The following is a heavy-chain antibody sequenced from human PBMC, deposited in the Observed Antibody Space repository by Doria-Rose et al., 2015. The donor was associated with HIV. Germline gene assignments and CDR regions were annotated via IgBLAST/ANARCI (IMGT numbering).Heavy chain of an antibody. V-gene: IGHV1-3*01. CDR2: LNVGNGDT. CDR1: YTFRAYA. CDR3: ARIHSLSSSSLGH. D-gene: IGHD6-13*01. J-gene: IGHJ4*02. Sequence: YTFRAYAIHWVRQDPVQRLEWMGWLNVGNGDTRYSRKFQDRVTITSDTSANTGYMALSSLRSEDTAVYYCARIHSLSSSSLGHWGQGTLVTGSS.